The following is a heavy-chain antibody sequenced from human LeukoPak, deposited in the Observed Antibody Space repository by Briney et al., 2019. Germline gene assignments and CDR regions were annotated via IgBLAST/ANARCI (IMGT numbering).Heavy chain of an antibody. V-gene: IGHV3-66*01. Sequence: PGGSLRPSCAASGFTVSSNYMSWVRQAPGKGLEWVSVIYSGGSTYYADSVKGRFTISRDNSKNTLYLQMNSLRAEDTAVYYCARDTYSSNGFDPWGQGTLVTVSS. CDR2: IYSGGST. D-gene: IGHD6-19*01. CDR1: GFTVSSNY. J-gene: IGHJ5*02. CDR3: ARDTYSSNGFDP.